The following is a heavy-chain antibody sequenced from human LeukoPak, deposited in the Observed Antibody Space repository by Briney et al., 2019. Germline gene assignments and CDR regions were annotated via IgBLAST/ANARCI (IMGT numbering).Heavy chain of an antibody. CDR1: GGSFSGYY. V-gene: IGHV4-34*01. J-gene: IGHJ4*02. D-gene: IGHD3-22*01. Sequence: PSETLSLTCAVYGGSFSGYYWSWIRQPPGKGLEWIGEINHSGSTNYNPSLKSRVTISVDTSKNQFSLKLSSVTAADTAVYYCARGIRYSSSYFDYWGQGTLVTVSS. CDR3: ARGIRYSSSYFDY. CDR2: INHSGST.